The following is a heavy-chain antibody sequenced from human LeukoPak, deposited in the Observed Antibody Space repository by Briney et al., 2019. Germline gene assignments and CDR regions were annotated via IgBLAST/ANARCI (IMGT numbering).Heavy chain of an antibody. V-gene: IGHV3-33*01. Sequence: GGSLRLSCAASGFTFSSYGMHWVRQAPGKGLEWVAVIWYDGSNKYYADSVKGRFTISRDNSKNTLYLQMNSLRAEDTAVYYCARDQYSSGEYGNPFDYWGQGTLVTVSS. D-gene: IGHD6-19*01. CDR1: GFTFSSYG. CDR3: ARDQYSSGEYGNPFDY. CDR2: IWYDGSNK. J-gene: IGHJ4*02.